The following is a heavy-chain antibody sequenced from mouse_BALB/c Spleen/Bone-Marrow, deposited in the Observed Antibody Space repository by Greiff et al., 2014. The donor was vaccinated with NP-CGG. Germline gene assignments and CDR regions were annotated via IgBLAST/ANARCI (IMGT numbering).Heavy chain of an antibody. V-gene: IGHV1S137*01. CDR2: ISTYYGDA. CDR3: ARVSYDYFDY. J-gene: IGHJ2*01. Sequence: VKLMESGAELVRPGVSVKISCKGSGYTFTDYALHWVKQSHAKSLERIGIISTYYGDASYNQKFKGKATMTVDKSSSTAYMELARLTSEDSAIYYCARVSYDYFDYWGQGTTLTVSS. D-gene: IGHD1-1*01. CDR1: GYTFTDYA.